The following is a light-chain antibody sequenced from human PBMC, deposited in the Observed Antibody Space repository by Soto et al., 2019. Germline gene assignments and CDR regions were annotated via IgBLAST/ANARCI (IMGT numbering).Light chain of an antibody. CDR1: QSISRS. V-gene: IGKV3-15*01. Sequence: EIVLTQSPAILSVSPGERATLSCRASQSISRSLAWYQQKPGQAPRPLISDASTRATGIPARFSGSGSGTEFTLTISSLQSEDFALYYCHQYNSWPPGTFGQGTKVDIK. J-gene: IGKJ2*01. CDR2: DAS. CDR3: HQYNSWPPGT.